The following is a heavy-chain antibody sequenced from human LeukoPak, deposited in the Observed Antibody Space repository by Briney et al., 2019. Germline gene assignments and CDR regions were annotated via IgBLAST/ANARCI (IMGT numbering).Heavy chain of an antibody. Sequence: GGFLRLSCAASGFTVSINYMIWVRQAPGKGLEWVSVIYSGGSTYYAHSVKGRFTISRDNSKNKMYLQMNSLRAEDTAVYYCARVRYIEMALYYFDYWGQGTLVTVSS. V-gene: IGHV3-66*01. CDR1: GFTVSINY. D-gene: IGHD5-24*01. J-gene: IGHJ4*02. CDR2: IYSGGST. CDR3: ARVRYIEMALYYFDY.